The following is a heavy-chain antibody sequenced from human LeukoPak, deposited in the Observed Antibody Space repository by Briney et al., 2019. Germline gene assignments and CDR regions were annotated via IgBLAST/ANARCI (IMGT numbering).Heavy chain of an antibody. J-gene: IGHJ4*02. CDR1: GFTFSSYG. CDR2: ISYDGSNK. D-gene: IGHD3-10*01. V-gene: IGHV3-30*18. Sequence: PGGSLRLSCAASGFTFSSYGMHWVRQAPGKGLEWVAVISYDGSNKYYADSVKGRFTISRDNSKNTMYLQMNSLRDEDTAVYYCAKDANPRYGSGYFDYWGLGTVVTVSS. CDR3: AKDANPRYGSGYFDY.